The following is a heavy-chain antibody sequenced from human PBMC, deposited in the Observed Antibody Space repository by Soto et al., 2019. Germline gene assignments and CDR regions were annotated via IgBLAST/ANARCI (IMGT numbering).Heavy chain of an antibody. J-gene: IGHJ6*02. CDR2: IIPIFGTA. Sequence: QVQLVQSGAEVKKPGSSVKVSCKASGGTFSSYASSWVRQAPGQGLEWMGGIIPIFGTANYAQKFQVRVTITADESTSTAYMELSSLRSEHPAVYYCARHVPAAGYYYGMDVWGQGTTVTVSS. D-gene: IGHD2-2*01. V-gene: IGHV1-69*12. CDR1: GGTFSSYA. CDR3: ARHVPAAGYYYGMDV.